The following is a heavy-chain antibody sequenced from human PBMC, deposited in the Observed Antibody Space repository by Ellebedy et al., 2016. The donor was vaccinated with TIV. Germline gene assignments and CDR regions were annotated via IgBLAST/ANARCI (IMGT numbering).Heavy chain of an antibody. CDR2: VFYSGRP. CDR1: GGSLSSTRNY. J-gene: IGHJ4*02. CDR3: ARTDPWQPIDD. D-gene: IGHD2-21*02. Sequence: MPGGSLRLSCSVSGGSLSSTRNYWAWIRQPPGTGLAYIGSVFYSGRPYYSPSFKSRVTLSADTSKNQLSLNLRTVTAADTAVYYCARTDPWQPIDDWGQGILVSVSS. V-gene: IGHV4-39*01.